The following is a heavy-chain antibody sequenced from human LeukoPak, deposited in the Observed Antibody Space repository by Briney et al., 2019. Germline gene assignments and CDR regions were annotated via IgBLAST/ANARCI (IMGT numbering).Heavy chain of an antibody. D-gene: IGHD6-13*01. CDR1: GFTFSSYA. J-gene: IGHJ4*02. CDR2: ISYDGSNK. CDR3: AREMGDGVAAGGPSYFDY. V-gene: IGHV3-30-3*01. Sequence: GGSLRLSCAASGFTFSSYAMHWVRQAPGKGLEWVAVISYDGSNKYYADSVKGRFTISRDNAKNSLYLQMNSLRAEDTAVYYCAREMGDGVAAGGPSYFDYWGQGTLVTVSS.